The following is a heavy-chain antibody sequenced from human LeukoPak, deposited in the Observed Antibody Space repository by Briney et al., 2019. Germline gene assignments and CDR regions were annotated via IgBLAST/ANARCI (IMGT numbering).Heavy chain of an antibody. CDR3: ARDWVSGGYYYGMDV. D-gene: IGHD1-26*01. CDR1: GASISSAY. V-gene: IGHV4-59*01. Sequence: PSETLSLTCTVSGASISSAYWRWIRQPPGKELEWIAYIYYSGTTNYNPSLKSRVTISVDTSKNQFSLKMSSVTAADTAVYYCARDWVSGGYYYGMDVWGQGTTVTVSS. CDR2: IYYSGTT. J-gene: IGHJ6*02.